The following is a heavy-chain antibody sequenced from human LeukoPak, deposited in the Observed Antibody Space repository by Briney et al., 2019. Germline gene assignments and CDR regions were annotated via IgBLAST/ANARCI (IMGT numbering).Heavy chain of an antibody. CDR2: ISGSGGST. D-gene: IGHD6-13*01. V-gene: IGHV3-23*01. Sequence: GGSLRHSCAASGFTFSSYGMSWVRQAPGKGLEWVSAISGSGGSTYYADSVKGRFTISRDNSKNTLYLQMNSLRAEDTAVYYCAKIAGRVAAAGTILFIDYWGQGTLVTVSS. CDR1: GFTFSSYG. J-gene: IGHJ4*02. CDR3: AKIAGRVAAAGTILFIDY.